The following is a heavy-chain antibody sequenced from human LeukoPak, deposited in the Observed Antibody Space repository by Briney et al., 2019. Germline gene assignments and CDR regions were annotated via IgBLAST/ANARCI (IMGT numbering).Heavy chain of an antibody. CDR1: GGSISSGGYY. D-gene: IGHD3-10*01. CDR3: ARVEYYGSGSLDY. V-gene: IGHV4-31*03. J-gene: IGHJ4*02. CDR2: IYYSGST. Sequence: SQTLSLTCTVSGGSISSGGYYWSWIRQHPGRGLEWIGYIYYSGSTYYNPSLKSRVTISVDTSKNQFSLKLSSVTAADTAVYYCARVEYYGSGSLDYWGQGTLVTVSS.